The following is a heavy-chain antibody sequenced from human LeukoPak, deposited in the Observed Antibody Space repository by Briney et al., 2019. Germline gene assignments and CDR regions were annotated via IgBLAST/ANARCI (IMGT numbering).Heavy chain of an antibody. CDR1: GYTFTSYD. Sequence: GASVKVSCKASGYTFTSYDINWVRQATGQGLEWMGWMNPNSGNTGYAQKFQGRVTMTRNTSISTAYMELSSLRSEDTAVYYCARGYESYDFWSKRALPVPWGQGTLVTVSS. CDR2: MNPNSGNT. CDR3: ARGYESYDFWSKRALPVP. J-gene: IGHJ5*02. D-gene: IGHD3-3*01. V-gene: IGHV1-8*01.